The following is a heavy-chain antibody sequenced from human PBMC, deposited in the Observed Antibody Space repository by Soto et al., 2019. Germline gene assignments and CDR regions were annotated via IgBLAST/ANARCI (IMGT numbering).Heavy chain of an antibody. J-gene: IGHJ6*02. D-gene: IGHD2-15*01. CDR1: VDSVSSNRAA. CDR2: TYYRSRWYH. V-gene: IGHV6-1*01. Sequence: TPALSITGEISVDSVSSNRAAWNWIRQSPSRGLEWLGRTYYRSRWYHDYAVSVKSRININPDTSENQFSLQLGSVTPEDTAMYHCARAGGSSAMDVWGQGTTVTVSS. CDR3: ARAGGSSAMDV.